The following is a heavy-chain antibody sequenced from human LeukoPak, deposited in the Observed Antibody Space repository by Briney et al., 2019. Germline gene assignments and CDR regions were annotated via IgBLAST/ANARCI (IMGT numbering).Heavy chain of an antibody. CDR1: GFTFSSYS. V-gene: IGHV3-21*01. D-gene: IGHD3-16*01. CDR2: ISGSSTSI. J-gene: IGHJ4*02. Sequence: PGGSLRLSCAASGFTFSSYSMNWVRQAPGKGLEWVSPISGSSTSIYYADSVKGRFTISRDNSKNTLYLQMNSLRAEDTAVYYCAGGVLDYWGQGTLVTVSS. CDR3: AGGVLDY.